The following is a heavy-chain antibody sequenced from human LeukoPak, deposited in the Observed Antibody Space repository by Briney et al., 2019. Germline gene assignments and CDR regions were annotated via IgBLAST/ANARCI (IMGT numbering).Heavy chain of an antibody. J-gene: IGHJ5*02. CDR1: GGAISSSNW. CDR2: IYYSGST. D-gene: IGHD3-9*01. V-gene: IGHV4-39*01. Sequence: SGTLSLTCTVSGGAISSSNWWSWARQPPGKGLEWIGSIYYSGSTYYNPSLKRRVTISVDTPKNQFSLKLSSVTAADTAVYYCARHATRYFDWLNWFDPWGQGTLVTVSS. CDR3: ARHATRYFDWLNWFDP.